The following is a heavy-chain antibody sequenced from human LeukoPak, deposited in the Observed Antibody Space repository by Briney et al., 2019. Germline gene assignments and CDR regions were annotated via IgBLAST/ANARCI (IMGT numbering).Heavy chain of an antibody. CDR3: ARDGGTYCSGGSCYSSASADY. Sequence: ASVKVSCKASGYTFTGCYMHWVRQAPGQGLEWMGWINPNSGGTNYAQKFQGRVTMTRDTSISTAYMELSRLRSDDTAVYYCARDGGTYCSGGSCYSSASADYWGQGTLVTVSS. J-gene: IGHJ4*02. CDR2: INPNSGGT. D-gene: IGHD2-15*01. CDR1: GYTFTGCY. V-gene: IGHV1-2*02.